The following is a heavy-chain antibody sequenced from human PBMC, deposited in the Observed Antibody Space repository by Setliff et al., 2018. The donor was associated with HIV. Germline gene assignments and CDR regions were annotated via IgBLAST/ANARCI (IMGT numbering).Heavy chain of an antibody. CDR2: VNPTSGST. J-gene: IGHJ5*01. D-gene: IGHD6-19*01. CDR1: GYTFTNFY. CDR3: ARGGEIALAAHRRWLDS. V-gene: IGHV1-46*01. Sequence: ASVKVSCKASGYTFTNFYLHWVRQAPGQGLEWVGIVNPTSGSTTYAQTFQGRVTMTGDTYTSTVYMEVSSLRSEDTAVYYCARGGEIALAAHRRWLDSWGQGTLVTVSS.